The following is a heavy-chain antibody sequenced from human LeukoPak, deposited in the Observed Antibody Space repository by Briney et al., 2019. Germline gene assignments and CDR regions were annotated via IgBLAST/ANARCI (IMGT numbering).Heavy chain of an antibody. D-gene: IGHD3-10*01. CDR3: ARGRYYGSGSRPDYSNGMDV. CDR1: GGSFSGYY. V-gene: IGHV4-34*01. J-gene: IGHJ6*02. CDR2: INYSGSS. Sequence: SETLSLTCAVYGGSFSGYYWSWIRQPPGKGLEWIGEINYSGSSNYNPSLKSRVTISIDTSKNQFSLKLSSVTAADTAVYYCARGRYYGSGSRPDYSNGMDVWGQGTTVTVSS.